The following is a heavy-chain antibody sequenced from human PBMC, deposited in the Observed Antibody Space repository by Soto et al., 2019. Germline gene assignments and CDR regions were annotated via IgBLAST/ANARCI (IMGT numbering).Heavy chain of an antibody. J-gene: IGHJ4*02. Sequence: GGSLRLSCAASGFTFSSYSMNWVRQAPGKGLEWVSSISSSSSYIYYADSVKGRFIISRDDSKTTVYLQMNSLKTEDTAVYYSSRLNYYDTSAPGSHDYWGQGTLVTVSS. CDR1: GFTFSSYS. V-gene: IGHV3-21*04. D-gene: IGHD3-22*01. CDR3: SRLNYYDTSAPGSHDY. CDR2: ISSSSSYI.